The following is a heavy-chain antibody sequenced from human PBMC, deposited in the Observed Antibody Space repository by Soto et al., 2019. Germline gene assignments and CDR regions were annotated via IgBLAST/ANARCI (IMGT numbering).Heavy chain of an antibody. V-gene: IGHV4-4*02. J-gene: IGHJ5*02. CDR1: GGSISSSNC. CDR2: IYHSGST. D-gene: IGHD2-15*01. CDR3: ARDGSSCSGGSCYSNWFDP. Sequence: PSETLSLTGAVSGGSISSSNCWSWVRQPPGKGLEWIGEIYHSGSTNYNPSLKSRVTISVDKSKNQLSLKLSSVTAADTAVYYCARDGSSCSGGSCYSNWFDPLGQGTLVTVSS.